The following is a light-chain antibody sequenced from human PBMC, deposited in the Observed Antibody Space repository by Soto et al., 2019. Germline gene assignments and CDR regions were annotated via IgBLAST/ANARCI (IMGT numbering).Light chain of an antibody. V-gene: IGKV2D-29*01. Sequence: DIVMTQTPLSLSVTPGQSASISCKSTQSLLHSDGKTYLCWYLQKPGQPPQPLIYELSNRFSGVADRFSGSGSGTDFTLTIGRVEAEDVGVYYCLQGLQLPITFGQGTRL. CDR1: QSLLHSDGKTY. CDR2: ELS. CDR3: LQGLQLPIT. J-gene: IGKJ5*01.